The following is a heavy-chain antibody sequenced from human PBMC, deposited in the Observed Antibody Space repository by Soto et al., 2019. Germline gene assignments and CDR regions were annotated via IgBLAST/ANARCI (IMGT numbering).Heavy chain of an antibody. J-gene: IGHJ5*02. Sequence: ASVKVSCKASGYTFTSYGISWVRQAPGQGLEWMGWISAYNGNTNYAQKLQGRVTMTTDTSTSTAYMELRSLRSDDTAVYYCARATNTYYDFWSGYYNWFDPWGQGTLVTVSS. CDR1: GYTFTSYG. CDR2: ISAYNGNT. D-gene: IGHD3-3*01. CDR3: ARATNTYYDFWSGYYNWFDP. V-gene: IGHV1-18*01.